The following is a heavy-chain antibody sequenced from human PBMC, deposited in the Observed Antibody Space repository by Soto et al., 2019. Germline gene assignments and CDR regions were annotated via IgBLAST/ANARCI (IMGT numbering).Heavy chain of an antibody. J-gene: IGHJ4*02. CDR1: GDSMATGFHD. CDR2: VYYSGAT. D-gene: IGHD3-16*01. Sequence: SETLSLTCTVSGDSMATGFHDCNWIRQVPGKGLEWIGYVYYSGATHYTPSLRARATISRDTSKNQFSLRLISVTAADTALYYCARDKDLQPTVWGFWGQGIQVTVSS. CDR3: ARDKDLQPTVWGF. V-gene: IGHV4-31*03.